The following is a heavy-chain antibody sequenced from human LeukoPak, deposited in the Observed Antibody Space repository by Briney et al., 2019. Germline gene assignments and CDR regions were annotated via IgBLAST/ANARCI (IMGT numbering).Heavy chain of an antibody. V-gene: IGHV4-39*01. CDR1: GGSISSTGYY. D-gene: IGHD3-3*01. CDR2: IYYSGST. J-gene: IGHJ5*02. CDR3: ARRFSQIDP. Sequence: SETLSLTCTVSGGSISSTGYYRGWIRQPPGKGLEWIGNIYYSGSTYYNPSLKSRVTISVDTSKNQFSLKLSSVTAADTAVYYCARRFSQIDPWGQGTLVTVSS.